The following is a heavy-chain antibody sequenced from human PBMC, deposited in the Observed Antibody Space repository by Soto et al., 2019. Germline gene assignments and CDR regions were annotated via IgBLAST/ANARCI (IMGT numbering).Heavy chain of an antibody. V-gene: IGHV3-23*01. Sequence: GGSLRLSCAASGFTFSSYAMNWVRQAPGKGLEWVSGMSGNGGSTYYADSVKGRFTISRENSKNTLYLQMKSLTVEDTAVYYCAKDEWSATPGYFDYWGQGTQVTVSS. CDR1: GFTFSSYA. D-gene: IGHD2-15*01. CDR3: AKDEWSATPGYFDY. CDR2: MSGNGGST. J-gene: IGHJ4*02.